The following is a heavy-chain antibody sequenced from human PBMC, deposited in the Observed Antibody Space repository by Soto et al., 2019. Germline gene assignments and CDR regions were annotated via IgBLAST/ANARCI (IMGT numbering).Heavy chain of an antibody. Sequence: PSETLSLTCTVSGGSISSYYWSWIRQPPGKGLEWIGYIYYSDSTNYNPSLRSRITISVDTSKNQFSLKLSSVIAADTAVYYCATGGSSWLFDYWGQGTQVTVSS. CDR3: ATGGSSWLFDY. CDR1: GGSISSYY. D-gene: IGHD6-13*01. CDR2: IYYSDST. J-gene: IGHJ4*02. V-gene: IGHV4-59*12.